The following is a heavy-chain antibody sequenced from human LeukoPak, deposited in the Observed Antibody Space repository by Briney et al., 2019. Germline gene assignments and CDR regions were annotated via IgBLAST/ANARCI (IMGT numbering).Heavy chain of an antibody. V-gene: IGHV1-24*01. CDR1: GYTLTELS. J-gene: IGHJ4*02. Sequence: ASVKVSCKVSGYTLTELSMRWVRQAPGKGLERMGGFDPEDGETIYAQKFQGRVTMTEDTSTDTAYMELSSLRSEDTAVYCCATIPSHCSSTSCHDPYYFDYWGQGTLVTVSS. CDR3: ATIPSHCSSTSCHDPYYFDY. D-gene: IGHD2-2*01. CDR2: FDPEDGET.